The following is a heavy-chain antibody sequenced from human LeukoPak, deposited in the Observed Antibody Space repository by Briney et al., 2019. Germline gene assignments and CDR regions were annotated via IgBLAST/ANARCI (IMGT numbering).Heavy chain of an antibody. V-gene: IGHV3-53*01. J-gene: IGHJ4*02. CDR3: ASSQQRYYFEY. CDR1: GLTVSSNY. Sequence: GGTLRLSCAASGLTVSSNYMSWVRQAPGKGLEWVSLINSGGSPYYAGSVKGRFTVSRDNSKDTVYHEMNSLRAEDTAVYYCASSQQRYYFEYWGQGTLVTVSS. D-gene: IGHD6-25*01. CDR2: INSGGSP.